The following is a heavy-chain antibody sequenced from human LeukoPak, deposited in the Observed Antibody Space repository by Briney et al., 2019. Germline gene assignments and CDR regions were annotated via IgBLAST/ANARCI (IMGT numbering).Heavy chain of an antibody. V-gene: IGHV3-30*02. Sequence: PGGSLRLSCAASGFTFSDYYMSWIRQAPGKGLEWVAFIRYDGSNKYYADSVKGRFTISRDNSKNTLYLQMNSLRAEDTAVYYCAKSGSYRYYFDYWGQGTLVTVSS. CDR3: AKSGSYRYYFDY. J-gene: IGHJ4*02. CDR1: GFTFSDYY. D-gene: IGHD1-26*01. CDR2: IRYDGSNK.